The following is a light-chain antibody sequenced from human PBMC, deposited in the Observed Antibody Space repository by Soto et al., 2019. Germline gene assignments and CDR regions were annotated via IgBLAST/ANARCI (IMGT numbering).Light chain of an antibody. Sequence: QSALTQPASVSGSPGQSSTSSCTGTSRDIGRYDYVSWYQQFPGKAPKLMIYRVINRPSGVSDRFSGSKSGNSASLSISGLQPEDEASYFCGSYTSATTWVFGGGTKLTVL. V-gene: IGLV2-14*03. J-gene: IGLJ3*02. CDR3: GSYTSATTWV. CDR1: SRDIGRYDY. CDR2: RVI.